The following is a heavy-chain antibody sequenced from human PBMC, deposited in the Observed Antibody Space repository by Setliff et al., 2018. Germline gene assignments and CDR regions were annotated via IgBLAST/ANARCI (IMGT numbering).Heavy chain of an antibody. CDR2: ISYDGSNK. CDR3: ARDHAYGSRFYYYYYGMDV. J-gene: IGHJ6*02. V-gene: IGHV3-30*04. Sequence: GGSLRLSCAASGFTFSSSAMHWVRQAPGKGLEWVALISYDGSNKYHADSVKGRFTISRDNAKNSLYLQMNSLRAEDTAVYYCARDHAYGSRFYYYYYGMDVWGQGTTVTVSS. D-gene: IGHD3-10*01. CDR1: GFTFSSSA.